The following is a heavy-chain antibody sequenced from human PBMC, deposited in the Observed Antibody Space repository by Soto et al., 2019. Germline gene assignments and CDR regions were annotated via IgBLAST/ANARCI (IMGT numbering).Heavy chain of an antibody. J-gene: IGHJ6*02. V-gene: IGHV4-59*08. Sequence: QVQLQESGPGLVRPSETLSLICTVSGGSISSYYWSWIRQPPGKGLEWIGYIYYSGTTRYNPSLKGRVTISVDTSKNQFSLQLSSLTAADTAVYHCARHVPYCSDSSHCAYGLDVWGQGTTVTVSS. CDR1: GGSISSYY. CDR2: IYYSGTT. CDR3: ARHVPYCSDSSHCAYGLDV. D-gene: IGHD2-15*01.